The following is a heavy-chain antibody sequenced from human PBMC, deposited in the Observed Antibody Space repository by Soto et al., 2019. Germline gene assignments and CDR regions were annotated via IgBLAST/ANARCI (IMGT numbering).Heavy chain of an antibody. CDR2: ISYDGSEK. V-gene: IGHV3-30*18. CDR1: GFTFNTYG. J-gene: IGHJ4*02. D-gene: IGHD2-2*02. CDR3: AKSPNFYCSSPNCYKYYFDH. Sequence: GGSLRLSCAASGFTFNTYGMHWVRQAPGKGLGWVAVISYDGSEKYYADSVKGRFTISKDNSKNTLYLQMNSLRPEDTAVYYCAKSPNFYCSSPNCYKYYFDHWGQATRVTVSS.